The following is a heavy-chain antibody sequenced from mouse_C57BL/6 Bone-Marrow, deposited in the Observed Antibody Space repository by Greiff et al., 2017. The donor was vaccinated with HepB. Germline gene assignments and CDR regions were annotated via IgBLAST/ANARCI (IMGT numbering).Heavy chain of an antibody. Sequence: VQLQQSGPELVKPGASVKISCKAPGYAFSSSWMNWVKQRPGKGLEWIGRMYPGDGDTNYNGKFKGKATLTADKSSSTAYMQLSSLTSEDSAVYFCARYYDYDVYWYFDVWGTGTTVTVSS. V-gene: IGHV1-82*01. CDR3: ARYYDYDVYWYFDV. CDR2: MYPGDGDT. D-gene: IGHD2-4*01. CDR1: GYAFSSSW. J-gene: IGHJ1*03.